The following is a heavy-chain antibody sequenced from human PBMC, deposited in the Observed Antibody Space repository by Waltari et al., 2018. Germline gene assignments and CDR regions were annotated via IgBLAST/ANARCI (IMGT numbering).Heavy chain of an antibody. V-gene: IGHV3-7*01. Sequence: EVQLVESGGGLVQPGGSLRLSCAASGFTFSRYWISWVRQAPGKGLEWVANIKQDGSEKYYVDAVKGRFTISRDNAKNSLYLQMNSLRAEDTAVYYCASGELPSFDYWGQGTLVTVSS. J-gene: IGHJ4*02. CDR3: ASGELPSFDY. CDR2: IKQDGSEK. D-gene: IGHD1-26*01. CDR1: GFTFSRYW.